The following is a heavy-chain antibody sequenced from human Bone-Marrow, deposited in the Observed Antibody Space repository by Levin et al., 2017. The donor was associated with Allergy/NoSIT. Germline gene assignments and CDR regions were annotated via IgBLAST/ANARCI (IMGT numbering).Heavy chain of an antibody. CDR2: ISWNSHNI. CDR1: GFTFGDYT. CDR3: AKDLVPDATLDYGLHV. Sequence: GGSLRLSCAASGFTFGDYTMHWARQAPGKGLEWVSGISWNSHNIDYADSVKGRFTISRDNAKNSLYLQMNSMRPEDTAFYYCAKDLVPDATLDYGLHVWGQGTTVTVSS. D-gene: IGHD1-26*01. J-gene: IGHJ6*02. V-gene: IGHV3-9*01.